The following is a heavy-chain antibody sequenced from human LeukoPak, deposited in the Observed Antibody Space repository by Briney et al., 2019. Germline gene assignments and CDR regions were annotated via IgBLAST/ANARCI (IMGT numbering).Heavy chain of an antibody. CDR1: GDSISSYY. V-gene: IGHV4-59*01. J-gene: IGHJ4*02. D-gene: IGHD6-19*01. CDR2: IYYSGST. CDR3: ARYSSGWYFDY. Sequence: PSETLSLTCTVSGDSISSYYWSWIRQPPGKGLEWIGYIYYSGSTNCNPSLKSRVTISVDTSKNQFSLKLNSVTTADTAVYYCARYSSGWYFDYWGQGTLVTVSS.